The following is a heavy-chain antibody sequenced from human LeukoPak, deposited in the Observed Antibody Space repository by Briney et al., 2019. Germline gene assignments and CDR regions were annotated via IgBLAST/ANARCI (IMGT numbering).Heavy chain of an antibody. CDR2: ISGSGSHK. Sequence: GGSLKLSCAGAGFTFRNYHMFWVRQAPGKGLEWVSSISGSGSHKDYADSVKGRFAISRDNAKNSMSLQMNNLRAEDTAVYYCARVNQLLDEIYDAFDIWGQGTMVTVSS. D-gene: IGHD2-2*01. CDR3: ARVNQLLDEIYDAFDI. V-gene: IGHV3-21*01. J-gene: IGHJ3*02. CDR1: GFTFRNYH.